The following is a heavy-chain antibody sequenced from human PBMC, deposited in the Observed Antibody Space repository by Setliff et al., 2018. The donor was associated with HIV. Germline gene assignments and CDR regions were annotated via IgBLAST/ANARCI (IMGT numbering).Heavy chain of an antibody. V-gene: IGHV4-38-2*01. D-gene: IGHD2-21*01. CDR2: MHQSGST. CDR3: ASGTYCGGDCYLFDY. J-gene: IGHJ4*02. CDR1: GYPISSGFY. Sequence: SETLSLTCSVSGYPISSGFYWGWVRQSPGEGLQWIGSMHQSGSTYYSPSLKSRVTMSVDTSKNQFSLKLSSVPAADTAVYYCASGTYCGGDCYLFDYWGQGTLVTVSS.